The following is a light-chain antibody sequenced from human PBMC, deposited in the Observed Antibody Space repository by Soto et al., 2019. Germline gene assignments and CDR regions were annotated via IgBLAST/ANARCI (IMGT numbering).Light chain of an antibody. V-gene: IGKV1-12*01. CDR3: QQGSRFPFT. J-gene: IGKJ3*01. Sequence: DIQITQSPSSVSASVGDRVTVTCRASQNVSTWLTWYQQTPGKAPNLLIYGASTLQRGVPSRFSGSGSGTEFTLTISSLQPEDFAIYFWQQGSRFPFTFGPGTRVDFK. CDR1: QNVSTW. CDR2: GAS.